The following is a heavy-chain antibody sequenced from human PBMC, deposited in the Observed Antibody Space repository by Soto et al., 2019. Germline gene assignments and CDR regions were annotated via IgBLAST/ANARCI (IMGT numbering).Heavy chain of an antibody. CDR2: ISAYNGNT. V-gene: IGHV1-18*01. CDR3: AVFYQQPLYSGMDL. CDR1: GYTFTSYG. Sequence: ASVKVSCKASGYTFTSYGISWVRQAPGQGLEWMGWISAYNGNTNYAQKLRGRVTMTTDTSTSTAYMELRSLRSDDTAVYYCAVFYQQPLYSGMDLWGQGTTVTVSS. D-gene: IGHD2-2*01. J-gene: IGHJ6*02.